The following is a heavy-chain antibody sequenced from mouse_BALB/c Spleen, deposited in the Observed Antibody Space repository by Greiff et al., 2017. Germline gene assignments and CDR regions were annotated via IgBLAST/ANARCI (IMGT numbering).Heavy chain of an antibody. Sequence: QVQLQQSGPELVKPGASVKISCKASGYTFTDYYINWVKQKPGQGLEWIGWIYPGSGNTKYNEKFKGKATLTEDTSSSTAYMQLSSLTSEDTAVYFCARSRIYYGYDYYYAMDYWGQGTSVTVSS. CDR3: ARSRIYYGYDYYYAMDY. D-gene: IGHD2-2*01. CDR1: GYTFTDYY. CDR2: IYPGSGNT. V-gene: IGHV1-84*02. J-gene: IGHJ4*01.